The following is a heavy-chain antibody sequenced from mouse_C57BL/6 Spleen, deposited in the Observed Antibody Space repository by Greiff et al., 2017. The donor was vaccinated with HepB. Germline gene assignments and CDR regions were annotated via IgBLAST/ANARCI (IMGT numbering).Heavy chain of an antibody. J-gene: IGHJ2*01. CDR1: GFSFNTYA. Sequence: EVQGVESGGGLVQPKGSLKLSCAASGFSFNTYAMNWVRQAPGKGLEWVARIRSKSNNYATYYADSVKDRFTISRDDSESMLYLQMNNLKTEDTAMYYCVRHGRQGHFDYWGQGTTLTVSS. CDR2: IRSKSNNYAT. CDR3: VRHGRQGHFDY. V-gene: IGHV10-1*01.